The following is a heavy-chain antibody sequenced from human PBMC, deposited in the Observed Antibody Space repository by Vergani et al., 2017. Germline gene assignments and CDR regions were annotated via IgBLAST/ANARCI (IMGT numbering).Heavy chain of an antibody. CDR3: ATNDRARRPPGGY. D-gene: IGHD1-1*01. V-gene: IGHV1-2*06. Sequence: QVQLVQSGAEVKRPGASVKVSCKASGNRFTAYSMHWVREASGQGLEWMGRINLNNGDTQYAPKFQGRVTMTRDTSISTGYMELNSLRSDDTTVYYCATNDRARRPPGGYWGQGSLVTVSS. J-gene: IGHJ4*02. CDR1: GNRFTAYS. CDR2: INLNNGDT.